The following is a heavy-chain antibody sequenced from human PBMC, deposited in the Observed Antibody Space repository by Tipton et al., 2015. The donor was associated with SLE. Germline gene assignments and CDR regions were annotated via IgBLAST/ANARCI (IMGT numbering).Heavy chain of an antibody. CDR1: GGSVSSGSYY. CDR3: VSGAVPGAMDV. CDR2: IYYSGST. D-gene: IGHD2-2*01. V-gene: IGHV4-61*01. J-gene: IGHJ6*02. Sequence: TLSLTCTVSGGSVSSGSYYWSWIRQPPGKGLEWIGYIYYSGSTNYNPSLKSRVTISVDTSKNQFSLKLSSVTAADTAVYYCVSGAVPGAMDVWGQGTTVTVSS.